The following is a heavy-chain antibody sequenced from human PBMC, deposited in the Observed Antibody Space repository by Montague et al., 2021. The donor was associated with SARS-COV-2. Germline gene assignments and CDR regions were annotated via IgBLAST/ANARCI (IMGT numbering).Heavy chain of an antibody. CDR3: TRHVHMTWPEPSPGFDY. CDR2: VHYSGRP. D-gene: IGHD1-1*01. V-gene: IGHV4-39*01. CDR1: GDSISSSSYN. J-gene: IGHJ4*02. Sequence: SETLSLTCTVSGDSISSSSYNWGRIRQPPGKGLEWIGSVHYSGRPYYNPTLKSRVTIYVDTSKYQLSLKLSSVTAADTAVYYCTRHVHMTWPEPSPGFDYWGQGTLVTVSS.